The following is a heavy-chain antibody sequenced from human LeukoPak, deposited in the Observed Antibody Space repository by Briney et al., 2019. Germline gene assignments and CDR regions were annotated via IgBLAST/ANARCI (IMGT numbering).Heavy chain of an antibody. CDR3: ARDSGGYLQPTDY. CDR1: GFIFSSYG. D-gene: IGHD1-26*01. J-gene: IGHJ4*02. CDR2: IWSDGNNK. Sequence: GGSLRLSCAASGFIFSSYGMHWVRQAPGKGLEWVAVIWSDGNNKYYADSVKGRFTISRDNSKNTLFMQMNSLRADDTAVYHCARDSGGYLQPTDYWGQGALVTVSS. V-gene: IGHV3-33*01.